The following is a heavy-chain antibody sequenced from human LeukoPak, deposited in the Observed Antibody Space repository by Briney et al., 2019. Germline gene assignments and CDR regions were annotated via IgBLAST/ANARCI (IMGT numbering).Heavy chain of an antibody. CDR3: ARQATQDDYYYYYMDV. CDR1: GGSFSGYY. Sequence: SETLSLTCAVYGGSFSGYYWSWIRQPPGKGLEWIGEINHSGSTDYNPSLKSRVTISVDTSKNQFSLKLSSVTAADTAVYYCARQATQDDYYYYYMDVWGKGTTVTVSS. D-gene: IGHD1-26*01. V-gene: IGHV4-34*01. CDR2: INHSGST. J-gene: IGHJ6*03.